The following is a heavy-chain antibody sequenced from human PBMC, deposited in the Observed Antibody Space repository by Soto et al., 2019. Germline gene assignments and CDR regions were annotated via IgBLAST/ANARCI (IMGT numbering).Heavy chain of an antibody. Sequence: GGSLRLSCAASGFTFSSYSMNWVRQAPGKGLEWVSSISSSSSYIYYADSVKGRFTVSRDNAKNSLYLQMNSLRAEDTAVYYCARDHSLGEFDYWGQGTLVTVSS. CDR1: GFTFSSYS. V-gene: IGHV3-21*01. J-gene: IGHJ4*02. D-gene: IGHD3-10*01. CDR3: ARDHSLGEFDY. CDR2: ISSSSSYI.